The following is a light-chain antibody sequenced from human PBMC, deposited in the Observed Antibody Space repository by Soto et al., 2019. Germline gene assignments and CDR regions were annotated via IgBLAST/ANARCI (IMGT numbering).Light chain of an antibody. Sequence: QSVLTQPPSVSGAPGQRVTISCTGSSSNIGAGYDVHWYQQLLGTAPKLLIYGNSNRPSGVPDRFSGSKSGTSASLAITGLRAEDEADYYCQSYDSSLSGYVVFGGGTKLTVL. CDR3: QSYDSSLSGYVV. CDR1: SSNIGAGYD. V-gene: IGLV1-40*01. J-gene: IGLJ2*01. CDR2: GNS.